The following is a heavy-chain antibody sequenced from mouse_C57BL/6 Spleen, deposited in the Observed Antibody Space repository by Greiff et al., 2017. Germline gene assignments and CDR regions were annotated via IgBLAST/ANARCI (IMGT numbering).Heavy chain of an antibody. J-gene: IGHJ2*01. V-gene: IGHV5-6*01. CDR1: GFTFSSYG. CDR3: ARHEDFSTTVGRYFDY. Sequence: DVQLVESGGDLVKPGGSLKLSCAASGFTFSSYGMSWVRQTPDKRLEWVATISSGGSYTYYPDSVKGRYTISRDNAKNTPYLQMSSLKSEDTAMYYCARHEDFSTTVGRYFDYWGQGTTLTVSS. CDR2: ISSGGSYT. D-gene: IGHD1-1*01.